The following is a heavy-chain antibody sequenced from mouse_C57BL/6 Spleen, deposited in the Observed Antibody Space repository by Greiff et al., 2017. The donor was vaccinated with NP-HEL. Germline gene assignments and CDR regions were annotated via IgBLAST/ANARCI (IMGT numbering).Heavy chain of an antibody. CDR3: ARTMVTTGWYFDV. CDR2: IDPSDSYT. Sequence: VQLQQPGAELVMPGASVKLSCKASGYTFTSYWMHWVKQRPGQGLEWIGEIDPSDSYTNYNQKFKGKSTLTVDKSSSTAYMQLSSLTSEDSAVYYCARTMVTTGWYFDVWGTGTTVTVSS. CDR1: GYTFTSYW. J-gene: IGHJ1*03. V-gene: IGHV1-69*01. D-gene: IGHD2-2*01.